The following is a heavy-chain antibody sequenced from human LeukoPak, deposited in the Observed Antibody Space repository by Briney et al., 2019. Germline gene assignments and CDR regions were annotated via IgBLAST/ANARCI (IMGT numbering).Heavy chain of an antibody. D-gene: IGHD3-22*01. CDR3: AKAGTYYYDSSGYYYFDS. J-gene: IGHJ4*02. Sequence: GSLRLSCAASGFTFSSYAMSLVRQAPGKGLEWVSAISGSGGSTYYADSVKGRFTISRDNSKNTLYLQMNSLSAEDTAVYYCAKAGTYYYDSSGYYYFDSWGQGTLVTVSS. CDR2: ISGSGGST. V-gene: IGHV3-23*01. CDR1: GFTFSSYA.